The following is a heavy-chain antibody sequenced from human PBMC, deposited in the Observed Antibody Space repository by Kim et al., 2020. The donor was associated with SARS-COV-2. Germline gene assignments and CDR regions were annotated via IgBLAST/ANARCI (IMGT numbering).Heavy chain of an antibody. J-gene: IGHJ4*02. Sequence: GGSLRLSCAASGFTFTEYWMHWVRQAPGKGLVWVSRIIPDGRSTSYADSVKGRFTISRDNAKNTLYLQMNSLRAEDTAIYYCASGLTPGQYWGPGTLVTV. V-gene: IGHV3-74*01. D-gene: IGHD2-15*01. CDR2: IIPDGRST. CDR3: ASGLTPGQY. CDR1: GFTFTEYW.